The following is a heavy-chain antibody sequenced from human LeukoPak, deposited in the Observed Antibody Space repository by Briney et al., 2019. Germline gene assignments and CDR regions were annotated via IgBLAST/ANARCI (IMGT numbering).Heavy chain of an antibody. V-gene: IGHV1-69*05. CDR2: IIPIFGTA. J-gene: IGHJ5*02. Sequence: SVKVSCKASGGTFSSNAISWVRQAPGQGLEWMGGIIPIFGTANYAQKFQGRVTITTDESTSTAYMELSSLRSEDTAVYYCARDNYAGANWFDPWGQGTLVTVSS. D-gene: IGHD1-7*01. CDR1: GGTFSSNA. CDR3: ARDNYAGANWFDP.